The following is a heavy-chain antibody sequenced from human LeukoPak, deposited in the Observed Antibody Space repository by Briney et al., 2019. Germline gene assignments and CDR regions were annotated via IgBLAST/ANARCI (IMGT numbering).Heavy chain of an antibody. J-gene: IGHJ4*02. Sequence: PSETLSLTCAVYGGPFSGYYWSWIRQPPGKGLEWIGEINHSGSTNYNPSLKSRVTISVDTSKNQFSLKLSSVTAADTAVYYCARADRDGYDYWGQGTLVTVSS. CDR3: ARADRDGYDY. CDR2: INHSGST. V-gene: IGHV4-34*01. CDR1: GGPFSGYY. D-gene: IGHD5-24*01.